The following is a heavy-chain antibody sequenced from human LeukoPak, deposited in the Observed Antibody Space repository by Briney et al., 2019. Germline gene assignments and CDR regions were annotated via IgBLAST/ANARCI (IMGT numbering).Heavy chain of an antibody. CDR2: IYYSGST. CDR1: GGSISSYY. CDR3: PRSIAARPFDY. Sequence: PSEALSLTCTVSGGSISSYYWSWIRQPPGKGLEWIGYIYYSGSTNYNPSLKSRVTISVDTSKNQFSLKLSSVTAADTAVYYCPRSIAARPFDYRGQGTLVTVSS. J-gene: IGHJ4*02. V-gene: IGHV4-59*01. D-gene: IGHD6-6*01.